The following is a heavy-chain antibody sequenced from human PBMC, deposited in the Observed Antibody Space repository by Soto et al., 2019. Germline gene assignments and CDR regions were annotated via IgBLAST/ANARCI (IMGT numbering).Heavy chain of an antibody. J-gene: IGHJ5*02. CDR2: ISGSGGTT. CDR1: GFTFTTYA. CDR3: AKHSVGYQLLYNWFDP. D-gene: IGHD2-2*01. Sequence: GGSLRLSCATSGFTFTTYAMSWVRQAPGKGLEWVSTISGSGGTTYYADSVKGRFTISRDNSKNTLYLQMNSLKVEDTAIFYCAKHSVGYQLLYNWFDPWGQGTLVTVSS. V-gene: IGHV3-23*01.